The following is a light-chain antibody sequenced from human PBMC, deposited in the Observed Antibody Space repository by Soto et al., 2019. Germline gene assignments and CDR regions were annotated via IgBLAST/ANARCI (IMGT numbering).Light chain of an antibody. CDR1: QSITTW. CDR2: KAS. V-gene: IGKV1-5*03. J-gene: IGKJ1*01. CDR3: QQYDNDSWT. Sequence: DIQMTQSPSTLSAYVGDRVIITCRASQSITTWLAWYQQKPGKAPNLLIYKASTLKSGVPLRFSGSGSGTEFTLTISSLQPDDFATYYCQQYDNDSWTFGQGTKVEIK.